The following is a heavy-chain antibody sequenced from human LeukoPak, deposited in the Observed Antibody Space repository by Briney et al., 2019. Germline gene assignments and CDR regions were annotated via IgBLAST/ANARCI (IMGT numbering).Heavy chain of an antibody. CDR2: ISGSGDST. V-gene: IGHV3-23*01. CDR3: ARQYSSGWYVSDYYYGMDV. J-gene: IGHJ6*02. D-gene: IGHD6-19*01. CDR1: GFTFSTYA. Sequence: GGSLRLSCAASGFTFSTYAMSWVRQAPGKGLEWVSAISGSGDSTYYADSVKGRFTISRDNSKNTLYLQMNSLRAEDTAVYYCARQYSSGWYVSDYYYGMDVWGQGTTVTVSS.